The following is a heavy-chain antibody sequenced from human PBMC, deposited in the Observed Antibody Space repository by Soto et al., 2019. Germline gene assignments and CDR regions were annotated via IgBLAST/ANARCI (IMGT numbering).Heavy chain of an antibody. CDR3: ARRRAVAGDNLFDY. D-gene: IGHD6-19*01. Sequence: PGESLKISCKASGYSFTNKWISWVRQMPGKGLEWMGRIDPSDSYTNYSPSFQGHVTISVDMSISTAYLQWAGLKASDTAMYYCARRRAVAGDNLFDYWGQGTVVTVSS. J-gene: IGHJ4*02. V-gene: IGHV5-10-1*01. CDR1: GYSFTNKW. CDR2: IDPSDSYT.